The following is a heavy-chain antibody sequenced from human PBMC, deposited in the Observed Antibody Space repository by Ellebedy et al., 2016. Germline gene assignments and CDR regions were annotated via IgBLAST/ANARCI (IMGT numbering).Heavy chain of an antibody. CDR3: AKVYDFWSGYIDY. J-gene: IGHJ4*02. Sequence: GGSLRLSXAASGFTFSSYGMHWVRQAPGKGLEWVAVIWYDGSNKYYADSVKGRFTISRDNSKNTLYLQMNSLRAEDTAVYYCAKVYDFWSGYIDYWGQGTLVTVSS. CDR2: IWYDGSNK. D-gene: IGHD3-3*01. V-gene: IGHV3-33*06. CDR1: GFTFSSYG.